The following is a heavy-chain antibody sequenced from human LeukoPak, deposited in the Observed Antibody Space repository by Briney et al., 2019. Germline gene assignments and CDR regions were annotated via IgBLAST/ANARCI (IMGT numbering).Heavy chain of an antibody. CDR1: GFTFSSYW. Sequence: GGSLRLSCAASGFTFSSYWMHWVRQAPGKVLVWVSRINSDGSSTSYADSVKGRFTISRDNAKNTLYLQMNSLRAEDTAVYYCARAAAGVFDYWGQGTLVTVSS. J-gene: IGHJ4*02. V-gene: IGHV3-74*01. CDR2: INSDGSST. D-gene: IGHD6-13*01. CDR3: ARAAAGVFDY.